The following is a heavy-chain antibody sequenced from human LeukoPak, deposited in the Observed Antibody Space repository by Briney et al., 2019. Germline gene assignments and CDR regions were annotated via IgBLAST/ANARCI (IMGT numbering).Heavy chain of an antibody. V-gene: IGHV4-59*01. J-gene: IGHJ4*02. Sequence: PSETLSLTCSVYGDSISSYYWSWIRQSPGKGLEWIAYIQSSGSTNYNPSLRSRVTISMDTSKSQFSLGLTSVTAADTAVYYCARGAGWWDYWGQGTLVTVSS. CDR1: GDSISSYY. CDR3: ARGAGWWDY. D-gene: IGHD2-15*01. CDR2: IQSSGST.